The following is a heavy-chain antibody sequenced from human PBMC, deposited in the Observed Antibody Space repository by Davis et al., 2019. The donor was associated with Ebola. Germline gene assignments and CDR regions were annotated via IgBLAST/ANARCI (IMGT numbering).Heavy chain of an antibody. D-gene: IGHD3-22*01. V-gene: IGHV5-51*01. CDR3: ARLAYYYDSSGYHRGAFDI. CDR1: GYSLTSYW. Sequence: GESLKISCKGPGYSLTSYWIGWVRQMPGKGLEWMGIIYPGDSDTRYSPSFQGQVTISADKSISTAYLQWSSLKASDTAMYYCARLAYYYDSSGYHRGAFDIWGQGTMVTVSS. J-gene: IGHJ3*02. CDR2: IYPGDSDT.